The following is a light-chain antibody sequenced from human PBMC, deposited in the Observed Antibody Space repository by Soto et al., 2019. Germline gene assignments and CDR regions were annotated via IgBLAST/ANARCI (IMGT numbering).Light chain of an antibody. CDR1: SSNIGAGYV. J-gene: IGLJ3*02. V-gene: IGLV1-40*01. Sequence: QSVLTQPPSVSGAPGQRVTISCTGSSSNIGAGYVVHWYQQLPGAAPKLLIFSDNNRPSGVPDRFSGSKSGTSASLAITGLRAEDEADYYCQSYDSDVSAWVFGGGTKLTVL. CDR2: SDN. CDR3: QSYDSDVSAWV.